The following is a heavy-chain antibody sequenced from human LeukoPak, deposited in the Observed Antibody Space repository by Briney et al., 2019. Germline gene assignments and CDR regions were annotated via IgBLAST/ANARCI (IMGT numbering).Heavy chain of an antibody. CDR2: ISSSGSTV. V-gene: IGHV3-48*03. J-gene: IGHJ4*02. CDR1: GFTFSSYE. D-gene: IGHD6-19*01. CDR3: AKDGGAAVAGTIDF. Sequence: PGGSLRLSCAASGFTFSSYEMNWVRQAPGKGLEWVSYISSSGSTVYYADSVKGRFTISRDNSKNTLYLQMDSLRAEDTALYYCAKDGGAAVAGTIDFWGQGTLVTVSS.